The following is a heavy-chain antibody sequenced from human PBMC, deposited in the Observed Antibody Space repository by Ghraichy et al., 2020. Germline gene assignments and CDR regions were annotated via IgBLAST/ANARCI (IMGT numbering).Heavy chain of an antibody. V-gene: IGHV4-39*01. CDR2: IYYSGST. CDR3: ARQFWSGSHNWFDP. D-gene: IGHD3-3*01. Sequence: SETLSLTCTVSGGSISSSSYYWGWIRQPPGKGLEWIGSIYYSGSTYYNPSLKSRVTISVDTSKNQFSLKLSSVTAADTAVYYCARQFWSGSHNWFDPWGQGTLVTVSS. CDR1: GGSISSSSYY. J-gene: IGHJ5*02.